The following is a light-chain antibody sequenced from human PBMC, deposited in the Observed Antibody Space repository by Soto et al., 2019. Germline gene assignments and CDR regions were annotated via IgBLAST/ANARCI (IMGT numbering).Light chain of an antibody. CDR2: GAS. CDR3: QQRSNWPSLT. Sequence: EIMMTQSPGTLSVSPGEGATLSCTASQSVNLNLAWYQQKPGQPPRLLLYGASTRATGIPARFSGSGSETDFTLTISSLEPEDSAVYYCQQRSNWPSLTFGGGTKVDIK. J-gene: IGKJ4*01. CDR1: QSVNLN. V-gene: IGKV3-11*01.